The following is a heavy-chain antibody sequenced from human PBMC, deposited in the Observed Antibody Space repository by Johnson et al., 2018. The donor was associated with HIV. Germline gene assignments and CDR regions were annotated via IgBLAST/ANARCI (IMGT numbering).Heavy chain of an antibody. CDR2: ISYDGSNK. CDR1: RFTFSSYA. Sequence: QVKLVESGGGLVQPGRSLRLSCAASRFTFSSYAMHWVRQAPGKGLEWVAVISYDGSNKYYADSVKGRFTISRDNSKNTLYLQMNSLRAEDTAVYYCARARQAAFDIWGQGTMVTVSA. J-gene: IGHJ3*02. V-gene: IGHV3-30*14. CDR3: ARARQAAFDI.